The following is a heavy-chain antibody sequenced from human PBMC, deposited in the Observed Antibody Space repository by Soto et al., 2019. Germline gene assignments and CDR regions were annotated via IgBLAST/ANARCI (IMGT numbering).Heavy chain of an antibody. V-gene: IGHV4-38-2*01. CDR2: IFYDGYT. J-gene: IGHJ4*02. CDR3: ARLQAAVPHY. CDR1: GYSISSSNW. Sequence: PSETLSLTCAVSGYSISSSNWWGWIRQPPGKRLEWIGSIFYDGYTLYTPSLKSRVTISVDTSKNQFSLKLTSVAAADTAIYFCARLQAAVPHYWGQGILVTVSS. D-gene: IGHD6-13*01.